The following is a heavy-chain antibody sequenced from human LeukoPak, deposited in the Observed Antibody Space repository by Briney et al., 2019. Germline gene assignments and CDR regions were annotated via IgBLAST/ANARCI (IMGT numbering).Heavy chain of an antibody. CDR2: INPNSGGT. V-gene: IGHV1-2*06. Sequence: ASVKVSCKASGYTLTAYYIYWVRQAPGQGLEWMGRINPNSGGTDYAQNFQGRVTMTRDTSISTAYMELSRLRSDDTAVYYGAEGNGVVGPCNLGKNWPDPGGKGTRFT. CDR3: AEGNGVVGPCNLGKNWPDP. CDR1: GYTLTAYY. J-gene: IGHJ5*02. D-gene: IGHD3-3*01.